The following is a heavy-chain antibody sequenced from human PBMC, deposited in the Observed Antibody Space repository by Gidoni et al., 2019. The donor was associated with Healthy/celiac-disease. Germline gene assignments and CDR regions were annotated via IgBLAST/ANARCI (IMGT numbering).Heavy chain of an antibody. J-gene: IGHJ4*02. CDR1: GFTFDDYA. Sequence: EVQLVESGGGLVQPGRSLRLSCAASGFTFDDYAMHWVRQAPGKGLEWVSGISWNSGSIGYADSVKGRFTISRDNAKNSLYLQMNSLRAEDTVLYYCAKGPLSSSGATREYFDYWGQGTLVTVSS. D-gene: IGHD6-19*01. V-gene: IGHV3-9*01. CDR3: AKGPLSSSGATREYFDY. CDR2: ISWNSGSI.